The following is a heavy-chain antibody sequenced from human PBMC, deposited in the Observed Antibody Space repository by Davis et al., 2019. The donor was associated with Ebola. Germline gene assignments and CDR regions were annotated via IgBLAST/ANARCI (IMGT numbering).Heavy chain of an antibody. Sequence: GESLKISCKASGNSFTSHWIGWVRQMPGKGLEWMGVIFTGDSDTRYSPSFRGQVTISADNSIKTAFLQWSSLKASDTAIYYCATLRRAITGFDDGYDIWGQGTMVTVSS. D-gene: IGHD5-24*01. J-gene: IGHJ3*02. CDR2: IFTGDSDT. CDR3: ATLRRAITGFDDGYDI. CDR1: GNSFTSHW. V-gene: IGHV5-51*01.